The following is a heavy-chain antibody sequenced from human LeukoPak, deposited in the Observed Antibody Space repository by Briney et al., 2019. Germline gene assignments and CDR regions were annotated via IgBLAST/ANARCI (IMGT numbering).Heavy chain of an antibody. D-gene: IGHD3-16*01. V-gene: IGHV3-23*01. Sequence: GGSLRLSCAASGFTFSSHGMNWVRQAPGKGLEWVSGITGSGGNRYYADSVKGRFTISRDNSKNTLHLQMNSRRAEDTAVYYCAKDDNYIRFLSWGQGTLVSVSS. J-gene: IGHJ5*02. CDR1: GFTFSSHG. CDR3: AKDDNYIRFLS. CDR2: ITGSGGNR.